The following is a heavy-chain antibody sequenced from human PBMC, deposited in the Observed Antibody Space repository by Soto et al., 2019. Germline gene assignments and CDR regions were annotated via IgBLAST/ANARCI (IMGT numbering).Heavy chain of an antibody. V-gene: IGHV3-23*01. CDR2: MSGSGIST. CDR1: GFTLSSYA. D-gene: IGHD3-22*01. CDR3: AKGQYYDSSGAFDI. J-gene: IGHJ3*02. Sequence: EVQLLESGGGLVQPGGSLRLSCAASGFTLSSYAMSWVRQAPGKGLEWVSGMSGSGISTYYADSVKGRFSVSRDNSKNTLYLQMNSLRAEDTAIYYCAKGQYYDSSGAFDIWGQGTMVTVST.